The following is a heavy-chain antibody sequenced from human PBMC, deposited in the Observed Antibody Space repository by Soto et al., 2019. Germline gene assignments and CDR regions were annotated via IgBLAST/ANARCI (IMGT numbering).Heavy chain of an antibody. J-gene: IGHJ4*02. CDR3: ARWFTYVNFDYFDY. CDR1: GFTFSSYW. D-gene: IGHD3-10*02. V-gene: IGHV3-74*01. Sequence: GGSLRLSCAASGFTFSSYWMHWFRQAPGKGLVWVSRINTDGSNTAYADSVKGRFTISRDNAKNTLYLQVSGLRAEDTAVYYCARWFTYVNFDYFDYWGQGTQVTVSS. CDR2: INTDGSNT.